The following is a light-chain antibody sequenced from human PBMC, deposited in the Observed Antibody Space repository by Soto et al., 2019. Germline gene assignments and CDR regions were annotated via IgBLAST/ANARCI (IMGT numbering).Light chain of an antibody. Sequence: EIVMTQSPATLSVSPGERATLSCRASQSVSNNLAWYQQKPGQGPWLLMYGASTRATGIPARFSGSGSGTEFTLTISSLQSEDSAVYYCQQYNEWPLTFGPWTKLYIK. V-gene: IGKV3-15*01. J-gene: IGKJ3*01. CDR1: QSVSNN. CDR3: QQYNEWPLT. CDR2: GAS.